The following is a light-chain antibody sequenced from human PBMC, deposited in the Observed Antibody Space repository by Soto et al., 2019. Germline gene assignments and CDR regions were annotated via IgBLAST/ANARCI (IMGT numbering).Light chain of an antibody. J-gene: IGKJ1*01. CDR1: QSVSASQ. CDR3: QQYTQSLWT. CDR2: GVS. Sequence: VLTQSPGPLSLSAGERATLSCRTSQSVSASQLAWYQQKTGQAPRLLIYGVSNRATSIPDRFSGSGSGTHVTLTIDRLEPEDFAVYFCQQYTQSLWTFGQGTKVDIK. V-gene: IGKV3-20*01.